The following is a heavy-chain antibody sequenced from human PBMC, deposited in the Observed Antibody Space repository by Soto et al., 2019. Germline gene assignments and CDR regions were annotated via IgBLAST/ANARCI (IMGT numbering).Heavy chain of an antibody. Sequence: GASVKVSCKASGYTFTGYYMHWVRQAPGQGLEWMGWINPNSGGTNYAQKFQGWVTMTRDTSISTAYVELSRLRSDDTAVYYCAREVVRGVTTPYYYYYGMDVWGQGTTVTVSS. D-gene: IGHD3-10*01. CDR3: AREVVRGVTTPYYYYYGMDV. V-gene: IGHV1-2*04. J-gene: IGHJ6*02. CDR2: INPNSGGT. CDR1: GYTFTGYY.